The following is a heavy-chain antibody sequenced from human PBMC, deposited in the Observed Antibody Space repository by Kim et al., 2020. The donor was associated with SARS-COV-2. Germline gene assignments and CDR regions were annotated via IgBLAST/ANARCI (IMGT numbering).Heavy chain of an antibody. Sequence: GSLRLSCAASGFTFSSYGMHWVRQAPGKGLEWVAVIWYDGSNKYYADSVKGRFTISRDNSKNTLYLQMNSLRAEDTAVYYCARDPFLEWLKDYYYGMDVWGQGTTVTVSS. CDR2: IWYDGSNK. V-gene: IGHV3-33*01. J-gene: IGHJ6*02. CDR1: GFTFSSYG. D-gene: IGHD3-3*02. CDR3: ARDPFLEWLKDYYYGMDV.